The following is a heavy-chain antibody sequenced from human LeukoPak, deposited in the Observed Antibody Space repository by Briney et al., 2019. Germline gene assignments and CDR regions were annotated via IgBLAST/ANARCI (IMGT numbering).Heavy chain of an antibody. D-gene: IGHD4-17*01. Sequence: EPSETLSLTCTVSGGSISSYYWSWIRQPPGKGLEWIGYIYYSGSTNYNPSLKSRVTISVDTSKNQFSLKLSSVTAADTAVYYCARGRDYGDYGFDYWGQGTLVTVSS. V-gene: IGHV4-59*01. CDR3: ARGRDYGDYGFDY. CDR2: IYYSGST. J-gene: IGHJ4*02. CDR1: GGSISSYY.